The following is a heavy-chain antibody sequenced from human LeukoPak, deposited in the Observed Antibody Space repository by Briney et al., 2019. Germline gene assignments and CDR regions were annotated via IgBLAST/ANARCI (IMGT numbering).Heavy chain of an antibody. CDR3: AKDGERRLGYCSGGSCYSGVYFDY. CDR1: GFTFSSYG. Sequence: PGGSLRLSCAASGFTFSSYGMHWVRQAPGKGLEWVAVISYDGSNKYYADSVKGRFTISRDNSKNTLYLQMNSLRAEDTAVYYCAKDGERRLGYCSGGSCYSGVYFDYWGQGTLVTVSS. CDR2: ISYDGSNK. J-gene: IGHJ4*02. V-gene: IGHV3-30*18. D-gene: IGHD2-15*01.